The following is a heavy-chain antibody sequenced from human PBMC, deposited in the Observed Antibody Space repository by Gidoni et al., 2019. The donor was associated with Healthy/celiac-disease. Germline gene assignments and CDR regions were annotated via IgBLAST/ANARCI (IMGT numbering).Heavy chain of an antibody. Sequence: EVQLVESGGGLVKPGGSLRLSCAASGFTFSSYSMNWVRQAPGQGLAWVSSISSSSSYIYYADSVKGRFTISRDNAKNSLYLQMNSLRAEDTAVYYCARDPSVMGYPYYFDYWGQGTLVTVSS. J-gene: IGHJ4*02. D-gene: IGHD2-21*01. CDR2: ISSSSSYI. V-gene: IGHV3-21*01. CDR1: GFTFSSYS. CDR3: ARDPSVMGYPYYFDY.